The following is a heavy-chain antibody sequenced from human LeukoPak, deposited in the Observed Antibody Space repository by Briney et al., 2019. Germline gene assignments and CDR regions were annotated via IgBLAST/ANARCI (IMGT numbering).Heavy chain of an antibody. D-gene: IGHD2-15*01. J-gene: IGHJ3*02. V-gene: IGHV4-39*01. Sequence: SETLSLTCTVSGGSISSSSYYWGWIRQPPGKGLEWIGSIYYTGSTYYNPSLKSRVTMSVDTSKNQFSLKLSSVTAADTAVYSCARRPVVVTATQYDAFDIWGQGTMVTVSS. CDR2: IYYTGST. CDR1: GGSISSSSYY. CDR3: ARRPVVVTATQYDAFDI.